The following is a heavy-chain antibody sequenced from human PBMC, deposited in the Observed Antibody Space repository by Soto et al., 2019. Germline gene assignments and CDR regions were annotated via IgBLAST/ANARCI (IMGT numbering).Heavy chain of an antibody. Sequence: GGSLRLSCAASGFTFSNAWMNWVRQAPGKGLEWVGRIKSKTDGGTTDYAAPVKGRFTISRDDSKNTLYLQMNSLKTEDTAVYYCSATVVVTAITAHYYGMDVWGQGTTVTVSS. CDR1: GFTFSNAW. CDR2: IKSKTDGGTT. CDR3: SATVVVTAITAHYYGMDV. J-gene: IGHJ6*02. V-gene: IGHV3-15*07. D-gene: IGHD2-21*02.